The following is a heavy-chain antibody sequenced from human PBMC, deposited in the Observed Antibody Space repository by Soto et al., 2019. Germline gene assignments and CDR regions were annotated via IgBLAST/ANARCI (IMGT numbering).Heavy chain of an antibody. Sequence: ASVKVSCMASGYTFTSYDINWVRQATGQGLEWMGWMNPNSGNTGYAQKFQGRVTMTRNTSISTAYMELSSLRSEETAVYYCARRPGYSSSWTPFRCYYHGMDVWGQGTTGTV. CDR1: GYTFTSYD. J-gene: IGHJ6*01. D-gene: IGHD6-13*01. CDR3: ARRPGYSSSWTPFRCYYHGMDV. CDR2: MNPNSGNT. V-gene: IGHV1-8*01.